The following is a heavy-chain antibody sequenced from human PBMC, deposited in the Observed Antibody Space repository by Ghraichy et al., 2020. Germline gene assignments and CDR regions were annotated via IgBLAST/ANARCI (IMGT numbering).Heavy chain of an antibody. CDR1: VLTFSNDP. Sequence: GGSLRLSCAASVLTFSNDPMNWVRQAPGKGLEWVSYISADSGAIYYADSVKGRFTISRDNAQNSLYLQMNSLRDEVTAVYYCARQRRARSSGWDWGQGTLVTVSS. J-gene: IGHJ1*01. V-gene: IGHV3-48*02. CDR3: ARQRRARSSGWD. CDR2: ISADSGAI. D-gene: IGHD3-22*01.